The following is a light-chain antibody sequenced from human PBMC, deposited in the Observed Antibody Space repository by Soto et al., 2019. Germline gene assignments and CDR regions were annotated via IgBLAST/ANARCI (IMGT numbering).Light chain of an antibody. CDR3: TSYAGSYSCLYV. J-gene: IGLJ1*01. Sequence: QSVLTQPPSASGSPGQSVTISCTGTSSDVGGYNYVSWYQQHPGKAPKLIIYEVSKRPSGVPDRFSGSKSGNTASLTVSGLQAEDEADYYCTSYAGSYSCLYVFVTGTMHTVL. CDR2: EVS. CDR1: SSDVGGYNY. V-gene: IGLV2-8*01.